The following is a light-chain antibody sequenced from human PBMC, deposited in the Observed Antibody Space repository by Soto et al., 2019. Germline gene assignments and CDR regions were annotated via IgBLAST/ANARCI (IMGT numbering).Light chain of an antibody. CDR2: DDF. Sequence: QSVLTQPPSLSGAPGQRVTISCTGSSSNIGSGYDVHWYQQLPGTAPKLLIYDDFNRPSGVPDRFSGSKSGTSASLAITGLQAEDETDYYCQSYDSSLSGFVFGTGTKVT. V-gene: IGLV1-40*01. CDR3: QSYDSSLSGFV. CDR1: SSNIGSGYD. J-gene: IGLJ1*01.